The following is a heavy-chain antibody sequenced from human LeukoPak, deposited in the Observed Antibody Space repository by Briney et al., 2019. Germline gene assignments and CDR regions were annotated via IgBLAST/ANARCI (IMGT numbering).Heavy chain of an antibody. CDR3: ARDLLDIVVVPAATYYYYGMDV. D-gene: IGHD2-2*01. CDR1: GGTFSSYA. V-gene: IGHV1-69*13. J-gene: IGHJ6*02. Sequence: SVKVSCKASGGTFSSYAISWVRQAPGQGLEWMGGIIPIFGTANYAQKFQGRVTITADESTSTAYMELGSLRSEDTAVYYCARDLLDIVVVPAATYYYYGMDVWGQGTTVTVSS. CDR2: IIPIFGTA.